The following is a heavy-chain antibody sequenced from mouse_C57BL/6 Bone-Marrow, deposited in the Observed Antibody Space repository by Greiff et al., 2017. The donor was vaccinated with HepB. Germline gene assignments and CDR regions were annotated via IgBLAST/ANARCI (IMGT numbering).Heavy chain of an antibody. CDR1: GYTFTSYW. D-gene: IGHD2-4*01. CDR3: ARRALYYDDVDY. CDR2: IDPSDSYT. Sequence: VQLQQPGAELVRPGTSVKLSCKASGYTFTSYWMHWVKQRPGQGLEWIGVIDPSDSYTNYNQKFKGKATLTVDTSSSTAYMQLSSLTSEDSAVYYCARRALYYDDVDYWGQGTTLTVSS. J-gene: IGHJ2*01. V-gene: IGHV1-59*01.